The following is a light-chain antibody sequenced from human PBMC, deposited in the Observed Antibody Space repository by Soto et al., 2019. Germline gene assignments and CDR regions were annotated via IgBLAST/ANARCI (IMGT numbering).Light chain of an antibody. Sequence: EIVMTQSPATLSVSPGERATLSCRASQSVSSNLAWYQQKPGQAPRVLIYGASTRATGIPARFSGSGSGTEFTLTISSLQSEDFAVYDCQKYNNWPLTFGGGTKVEIK. CDR1: QSVSSN. CDR2: GAS. J-gene: IGKJ4*01. CDR3: QKYNNWPLT. V-gene: IGKV3-15*01.